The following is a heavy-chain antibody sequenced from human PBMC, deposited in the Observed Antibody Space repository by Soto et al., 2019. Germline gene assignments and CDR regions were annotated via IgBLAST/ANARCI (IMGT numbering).Heavy chain of an antibody. V-gene: IGHV1-69*19. J-gene: IGHJ4*02. CDR3: AREVQVHTPAFVY. D-gene: IGHD3-10*01. CDR1: GGTFNTYA. Sequence: QVQLVQSGAEMKKPGSSVKVSCQSSGGTFNTYAMNWVRQAPGQGPEWMGDISPMFGAANYAPKFQGRVTITAYESTGTSYMQLSSLTSEYTALYCCAREVQVHTPAFVYWGQGTLVTVSS. CDR2: ISPMFGAA.